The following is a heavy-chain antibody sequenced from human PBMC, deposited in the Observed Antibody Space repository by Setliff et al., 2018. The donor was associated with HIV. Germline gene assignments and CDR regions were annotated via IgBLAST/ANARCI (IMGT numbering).Heavy chain of an antibody. Sequence: SETLSLTCTVSGGSISSGSYYWSWIRQPAGKGLEWIGRIYTSGSTNYNPALKSRVTISVDTSKNQFSLKLSSVTAADTAVYYCAGSWSGYPLSFGYWGQGTLVTVSS. CDR3: AGSWSGYPLSFGY. J-gene: IGHJ4*02. D-gene: IGHD3-3*01. CDR1: GGSISSGSYY. V-gene: IGHV4-61*02. CDR2: IYTSGST.